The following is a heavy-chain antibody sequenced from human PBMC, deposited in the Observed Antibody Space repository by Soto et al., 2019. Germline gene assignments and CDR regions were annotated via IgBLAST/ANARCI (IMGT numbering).Heavy chain of an antibody. D-gene: IGHD3-16*01. J-gene: IGHJ4*02. CDR1: GFTFSSYA. CDR2: ISDSGGST. Sequence: GGSLRLSCAASGFTFSSYAMSWVRQAPGKGLEWVSAISDSGGSTYYAGSVKGRFTISRDNSKNMLYLQMNSLRAEDTAVYYWAPPGGWGTYYFYYGGQGTRVTVSS. CDR3: APPGGWGTYYFYY. V-gene: IGHV3-23*01.